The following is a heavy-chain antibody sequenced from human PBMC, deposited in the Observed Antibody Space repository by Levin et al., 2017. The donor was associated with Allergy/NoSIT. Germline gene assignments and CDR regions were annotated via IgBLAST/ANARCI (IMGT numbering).Heavy chain of an antibody. V-gene: IGHV3-74*01. CDR1: GFTFRSYW. CDR3: ARVGFCTNGVCYYEYYFDY. J-gene: IGHJ4*02. D-gene: IGHD2-8*01. CDR2: INSEGTTT. Sequence: GGSLRLSCAASGFTFRSYWMHWVRQAPGKGLEWVSRINSEGTTTSYADSVKGRFTISRDNAKNTLYLQMNSLRAEDMAVYYCARVGFCTNGVCYYEYYFDYWGQGTLVTVSS.